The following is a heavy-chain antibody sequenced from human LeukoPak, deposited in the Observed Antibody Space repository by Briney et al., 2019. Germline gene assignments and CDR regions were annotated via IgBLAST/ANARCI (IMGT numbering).Heavy chain of an antibody. D-gene: IGHD4-23*01. V-gene: IGHV4-30-4*01. CDR1: GGSISSGDYY. J-gene: IGHJ4*02. Sequence: SQTLSLTCTVSGGSISSGDYYWSWIRQPPGKGLGWIGYIYYSGSTYYNPSLKSRVTISVDTSKNQFSLKLSSVTAADTAVYYCARALGGDGGKGGIGYWGQGTLVTVSS. CDR2: IYYSGST. CDR3: ARALGGDGGKGGIGY.